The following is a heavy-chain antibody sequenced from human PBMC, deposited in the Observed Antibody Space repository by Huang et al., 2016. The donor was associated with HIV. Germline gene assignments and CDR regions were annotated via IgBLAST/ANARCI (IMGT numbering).Heavy chain of an antibody. CDR2: MHYGVRT. D-gene: IGHD3-22*01. V-gene: IGHV4-39*02. J-gene: IGHJ4*02. CDR3: ASGPVIVSISRFYFEQ. Sequence: LLLRESGSGLVKTSETMSLSCTVAFASISGHSKYWTWVRQSPGKGLEWIASMHYGVRTSYNPSLKSRVSMSVDTSHNQHFSLTLASVTAADTAVYFCASGPVIVSISRFYFEQWGPGSLVTV. CDR1: FASISGHSKY.